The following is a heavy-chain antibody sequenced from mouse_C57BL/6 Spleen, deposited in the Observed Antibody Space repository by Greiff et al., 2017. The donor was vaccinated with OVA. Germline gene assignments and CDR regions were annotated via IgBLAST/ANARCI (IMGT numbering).Heavy chain of an antibody. J-gene: IGHJ4*01. D-gene: IGHD1-1*01. V-gene: IGHV1-22*01. CDR2: INPNNGGT. CDR1: GYTFTDYN. Sequence: VQLQQSGPELVKPGASVKMSCKASGYTFTDYNMHWVKQSPGKSLEWIGYINPNNGGTSYNQKFKGKATLTVNKSSSTAYMEHRSLTSEDSAVYYCARPYYYGSSSDAMDYWGQGTSVTVSS. CDR3: ARPYYYGSSSDAMDY.